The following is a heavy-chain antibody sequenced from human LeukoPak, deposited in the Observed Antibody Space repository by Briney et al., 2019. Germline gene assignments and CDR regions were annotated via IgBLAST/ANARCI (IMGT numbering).Heavy chain of an antibody. Sequence: SETLSLTCAVYGGSFSGYYWSWIRQPPGKGLEWLASIYYSGSTYYNASLKSQVSISIDTSKNQFSLKLTSVTAADTAVYYCARQTGSGLFILPGGQGTLVTVSS. CDR2: IYYSGST. D-gene: IGHD3/OR15-3a*01. J-gene: IGHJ4*02. CDR3: ARQTGSGLFILP. CDR1: GGSFSGYY. V-gene: IGHV4-34*01.